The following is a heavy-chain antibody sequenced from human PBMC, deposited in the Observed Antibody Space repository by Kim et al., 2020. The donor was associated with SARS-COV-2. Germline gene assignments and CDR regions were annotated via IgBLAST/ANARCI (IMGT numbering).Heavy chain of an antibody. J-gene: IGHJ4*02. CDR1: GFTFSSYE. D-gene: IGHD1-26*01. CDR2: ISSSGPTI. Sequence: GGSLRLSCAASGFTFSSYEMNWVRQAPGKGLEWVSYISSSGPTIYYADSVKGRFSVSRDNAKNSLYLQMNSLRAEDTAVYYCARGLAQWATPYYIDYWGQGTLVTVSS. CDR3: ARGLAQWATPYYIDY. V-gene: IGHV3-48*03.